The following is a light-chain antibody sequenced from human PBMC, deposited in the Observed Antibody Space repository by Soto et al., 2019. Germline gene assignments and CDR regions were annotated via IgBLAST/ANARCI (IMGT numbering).Light chain of an antibody. J-gene: IGKJ1*01. Sequence: DIQMTQSPSSLSASVGDRVTITCRASQSISNYLNWYQQKPGKAPKLLIYAASSLQSGVPSRFSGSGSGTDFPLTISSLQPEDFATYYCQQSYSTLWTFGQGTKVEIK. CDR1: QSISNY. CDR3: QQSYSTLWT. V-gene: IGKV1-39*01. CDR2: AAS.